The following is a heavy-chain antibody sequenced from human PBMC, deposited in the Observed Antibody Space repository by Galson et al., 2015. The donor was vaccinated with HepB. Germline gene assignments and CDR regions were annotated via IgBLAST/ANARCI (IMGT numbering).Heavy chain of an antibody. CDR2: ISGSGGST. CDR3: AKPGDGGNSGDAFDI. CDR1: GFNFEYYG. D-gene: IGHD4-23*01. V-gene: IGHV3-23*01. Sequence: SLRLSGAVSGFNFEYYGMTWVRQAPGKGLEWVSAISGSGGSTYYADSVKGRFTISRDNSKNTLYLQMNSLRAEDTAVYYCAKPGDGGNSGDAFDIWGQGTMVTVSS. J-gene: IGHJ3*02.